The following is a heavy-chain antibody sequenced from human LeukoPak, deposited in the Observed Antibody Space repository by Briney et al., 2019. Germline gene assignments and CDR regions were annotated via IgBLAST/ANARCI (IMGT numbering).Heavy chain of an antibody. J-gene: IGHJ4*02. V-gene: IGHV3-30*18. CDR1: GFTFSSYG. D-gene: IGHD3-3*01. CDR3: AKGEWAFSYYDFWSGYHSTSFDY. Sequence: GRSLRLSCAASGFTFSSYGMHWVRQAPGKGLEWVAVISYDGSNKYYADSVKGRFTISRDNSKNTLYLHMNSLRAEDTAVYYCAKGEWAFSYYDFWSGYHSTSFDYWGQGTLVTVSS. CDR2: ISYDGSNK.